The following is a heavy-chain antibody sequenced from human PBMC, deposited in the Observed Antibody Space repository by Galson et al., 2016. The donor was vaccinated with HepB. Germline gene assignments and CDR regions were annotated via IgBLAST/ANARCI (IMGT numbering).Heavy chain of an antibody. J-gene: IGHJ4*02. CDR1: GFTFSDHG. V-gene: IGHV3-23*01. D-gene: IGHD3-9*01. Sequence: SLRLSCAASGFTFSDHGVSWVRQAPGKGLEWVSGISGSGGTTYYAESVKGRFTISRDKSENTPYLQMNSLRGADTAVYYCVRETYIFPEEAGTALFDYWGQGALVTVSS. CDR2: ISGSGGTT. CDR3: VRETYIFPEEAGTALFDY.